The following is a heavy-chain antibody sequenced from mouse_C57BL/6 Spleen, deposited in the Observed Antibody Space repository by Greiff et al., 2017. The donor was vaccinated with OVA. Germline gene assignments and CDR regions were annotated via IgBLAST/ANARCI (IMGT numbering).Heavy chain of an antibody. CDR2: ISYDGSN. J-gene: IGHJ4*01. CDR1: GYSITSGYY. CDR3: ARGDYYGNDAMDY. V-gene: IGHV3-6*01. Sequence: EVQLQESGPGLVKPSQSLSLTCSVTGYSITSGYYWNWIRQFPGNKLEWMGYISYDGSNNYNPSLKNRISITRDTSKNQFFLKLNSVTTEDTATYYCARGDYYGNDAMDYWGQGTSVTVSS. D-gene: IGHD2-1*01.